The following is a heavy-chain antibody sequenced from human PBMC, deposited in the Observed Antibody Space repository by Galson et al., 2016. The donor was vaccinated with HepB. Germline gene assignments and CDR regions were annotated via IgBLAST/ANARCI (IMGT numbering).Heavy chain of an antibody. V-gene: IGHV4-39*01. J-gene: IGHJ4*02. D-gene: IGHD3-22*01. CDR3: ARGYYYESSGYQGHFDY. CDR1: SGSISSSTYY. CDR2: IHYSGSN. Sequence: SETLSLTCTVSSGSISSSTYYWGWIRQPPGKGLEWIGSIHYSGSNYYKPSLKSRVTISVDTSKNQFSLKLSSVTAADTAVYYCARGYYYESSGYQGHFDYWGQGTLVTVSS.